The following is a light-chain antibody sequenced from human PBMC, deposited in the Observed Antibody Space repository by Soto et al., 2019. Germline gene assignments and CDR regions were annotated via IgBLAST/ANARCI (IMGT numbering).Light chain of an antibody. Sequence: EIVMTQSPATLSVSPGERATLSCRASQSVSNNLAWYQQKPGQAPRLLIYHASTGATGIPARFSGSGSGTELTLTISSVQSEDSAVYYCQQYNEWPLTFGGGTKVEIK. CDR2: HAS. J-gene: IGKJ4*01. CDR1: QSVSNN. V-gene: IGKV3-15*01. CDR3: QQYNEWPLT.